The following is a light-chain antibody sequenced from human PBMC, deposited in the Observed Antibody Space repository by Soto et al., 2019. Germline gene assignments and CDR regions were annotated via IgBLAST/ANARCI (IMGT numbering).Light chain of an antibody. V-gene: IGKV3-11*01. CDR1: QSVSID. Sequence: EIVLTQSPATLSLSPGERATLSCRASQSVSIDLAWYQQKPGQAPRLLIYDASNRATGIAARFSGGGSGTDFTLTIGSPEPEDFAVDYCQQRSQWPWTFGQGTKVEIK. CDR3: QQRSQWPWT. CDR2: DAS. J-gene: IGKJ1*01.